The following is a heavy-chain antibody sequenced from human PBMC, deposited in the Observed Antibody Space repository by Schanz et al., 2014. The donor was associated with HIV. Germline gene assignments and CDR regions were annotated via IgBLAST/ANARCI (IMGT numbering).Heavy chain of an antibody. CDR2: FNVMLSKI. CDR1: GGTFRSNA. D-gene: IGHD3-22*01. Sequence: QVQLVQSGAEVKKTGSSVKVSCKASGGTFRSNAITWVRQAPGQGLEWIGHFNVMLSKINSAQKFQGRVTITADTSTSTAYMELSSLRSDDTAVYYCARPPDNYDTSGLRYWGQGTLVTVSS. CDR3: ARPPDNYDTSGLRY. V-gene: IGHV1-69*06. J-gene: IGHJ4*02.